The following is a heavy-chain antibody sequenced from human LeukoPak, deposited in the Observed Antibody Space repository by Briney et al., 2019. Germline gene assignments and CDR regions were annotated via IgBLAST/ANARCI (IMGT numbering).Heavy chain of an antibody. CDR2: IRYDGSNK. J-gene: IGHJ6*03. CDR3: AKRVVIKSTDYFYYYIHV. Sequence: GGSLRLSCEASGFSSSDYGMHWVRQGPGKGLEWVAFIRYDGSNKYYADSVKGRFTVSRDNSQSTLYLQMNSLRVEDTAVYYCAKRVVIKSTDYFYYYIHVWGKGTTVTVPS. V-gene: IGHV3-30*02. CDR1: GFSSSDYG. D-gene: IGHD3-3*01.